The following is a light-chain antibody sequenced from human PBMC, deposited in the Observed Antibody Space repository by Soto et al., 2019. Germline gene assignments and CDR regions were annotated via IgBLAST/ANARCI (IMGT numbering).Light chain of an antibody. CDR1: SSNIGSS. J-gene: IGLJ3*02. CDR3: AVWDDSLNGWV. V-gene: IGLV1-44*01. Sequence: QAVVTQPPSASGAPGQRVTISCSGSSSNIGSSVNWYQQLPGTAPKLLIYANNQRPSWVPDRLSGSKSGTSASLAISGLQSEDEADYYCAVWDDSLNGWVFGGGTKLTVL. CDR2: ANN.